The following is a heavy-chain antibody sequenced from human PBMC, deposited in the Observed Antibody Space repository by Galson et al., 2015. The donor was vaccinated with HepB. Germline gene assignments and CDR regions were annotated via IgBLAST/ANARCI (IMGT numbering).Heavy chain of an antibody. V-gene: IGHV5-51*03. CDR3: AVGDCSSTSCSDIGFDP. CDR2: IYPGDSDT. D-gene: IGHD2-2*01. Sequence: QSGAEVKKPGESLKISCKGSGYSFTSYWIGWVRQMPGKGLEWMGIIYPGDSDTRYSPSFQGQVTISADKSISTAYLQWSSLKASDTAMYYCAVGDCSSTSCSDIGFDPWGQGTLVTVSS. CDR1: GYSFTSYW. J-gene: IGHJ5*02.